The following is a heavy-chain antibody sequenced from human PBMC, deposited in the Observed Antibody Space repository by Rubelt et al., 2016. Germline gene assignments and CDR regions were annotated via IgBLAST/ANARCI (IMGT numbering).Heavy chain of an antibody. D-gene: IGHD5-12*01. Sequence: GSTNYNPSLKSRVTISVDTSKNQFSLKLSSVTAADTAVYYCARYSGYDFRENYFDYWGQGTLVTVSS. V-gene: IGHV4-34*13. CDR2: GST. J-gene: IGHJ4*02. CDR3: ARYSGYDFRENYFDY.